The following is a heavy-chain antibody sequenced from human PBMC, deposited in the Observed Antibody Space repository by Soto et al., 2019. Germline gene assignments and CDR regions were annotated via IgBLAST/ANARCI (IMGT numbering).Heavy chain of an antibody. Sequence: SVKVSCTASGGTFSSYASIWVRQAPGQGLEWMGGIIPIFGTANYAQKFQGRVTITADESTSTAYMELSSLRSEDTAVYYCGSSSSRDYYYGMDVWGQGTTVTSP. V-gene: IGHV1-69*13. CDR3: GSSSSRDYYYGMDV. D-gene: IGHD6-6*01. CDR2: IIPIFGTA. CDR1: GGTFSSYA. J-gene: IGHJ6*02.